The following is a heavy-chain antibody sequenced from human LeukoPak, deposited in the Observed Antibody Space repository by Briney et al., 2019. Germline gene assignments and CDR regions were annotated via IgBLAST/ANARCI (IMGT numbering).Heavy chain of an antibody. V-gene: IGHV3-64D*06. CDR3: VKRTYCSSTSCAYELDY. CDR2: ISSNGGST. D-gene: IGHD2-2*01. J-gene: IGHJ4*02. CDR1: GFTLSSYA. Sequence: GGSLRLSCSASGFTLSSYAMLWVRQAPGKGLEYVSAISSNGGSTYYADSVKGRFTISRDNSKNTLYLQMSSLRAEDTAVYYCVKRTYCSSTSCAYELDYWGQGTLVTVSS.